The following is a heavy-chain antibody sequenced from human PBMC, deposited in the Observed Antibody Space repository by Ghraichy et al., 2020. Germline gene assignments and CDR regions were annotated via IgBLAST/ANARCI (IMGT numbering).Heavy chain of an antibody. CDR1: GYTFTSYA. CDR3: ARGGSYYSYFDL. CDR2: INAGNGNT. J-gene: IGHJ2*01. V-gene: IGHV1-3*01. D-gene: IGHD1-26*01. Sequence: ASVKVSCKASGYTFTSYAMHWVRQAPGQRLEWMGWINAGNGNTKYSQKFQGRVTITRDTSASTAYMELSSLRSEDTAVYYCARGGSYYSYFDLWGRGTLVTVSS.